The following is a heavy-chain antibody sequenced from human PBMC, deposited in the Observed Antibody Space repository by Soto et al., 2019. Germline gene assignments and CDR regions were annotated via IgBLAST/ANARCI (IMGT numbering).Heavy chain of an antibody. CDR1: VGSISSYY. CDR2: IYTSGST. Sequence: PSETLSLTCTVSVGSISSYYWSWIRQPAGKGLEWIGRIYTSGSTNYNPSLKSRVTMSVDTSKNQFSLKLSSVTAADTAVYYCASDSSSWYNHWFDPWGQGTLVTVSS. J-gene: IGHJ5*02. D-gene: IGHD6-13*01. CDR3: ASDSSSWYNHWFDP. V-gene: IGHV4-4*07.